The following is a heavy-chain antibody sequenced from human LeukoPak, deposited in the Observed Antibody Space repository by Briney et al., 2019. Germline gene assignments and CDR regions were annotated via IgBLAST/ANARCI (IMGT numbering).Heavy chain of an antibody. CDR2: IWYDGSNK. CDR1: GFTFSSYG. D-gene: IGHD2-2*01. CDR3: ARDIRRYCSGTSCQNFDY. V-gene: IGHV3-33*01. Sequence: GGSLRLSCAASGFTFSSYGMHWVRQAPGKGLEWVAVIWYDGSNKYYADSVKGRFTISRDNSKNTLYLQMNSLRAEDTAVYYCARDIRRYCSGTSCQNFDYWGQGTLVTVSS. J-gene: IGHJ4*02.